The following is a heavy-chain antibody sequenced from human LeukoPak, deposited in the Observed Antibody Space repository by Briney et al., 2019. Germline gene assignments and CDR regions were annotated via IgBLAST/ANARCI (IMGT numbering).Heavy chain of an antibody. D-gene: IGHD5-18*01. Sequence: ASVTVSCKASGGTFSSYAISWVRQAPGQGLEWMGGIIPIFGTANYAQKFQGRVTITADESTSTAYMELSSLRSEDTAVYYCARGGYHGYGYNSDYWGQGTLVTVSS. V-gene: IGHV1-69*01. CDR2: IIPIFGTA. CDR1: GGTFSSYA. CDR3: ARGGYHGYGYNSDY. J-gene: IGHJ4*02.